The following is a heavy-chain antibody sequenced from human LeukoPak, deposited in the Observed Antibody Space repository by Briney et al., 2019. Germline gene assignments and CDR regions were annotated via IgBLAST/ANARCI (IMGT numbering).Heavy chain of an antibody. J-gene: IGHJ4*02. D-gene: IGHD3-22*01. CDR3: ASTYDSGVVYSY. Sequence: PSETLSLTCAVYGGSFSGYYWSWIRQPPGKGLEWIGEINHSGSTNYNPSPKSRVTISVDTSKNQFSLKLSSVTAADTAVYYCASTYDSGVVYSYWGQGTLVTVAS. CDR1: GGSFSGYY. CDR2: INHSGST. V-gene: IGHV4-34*01.